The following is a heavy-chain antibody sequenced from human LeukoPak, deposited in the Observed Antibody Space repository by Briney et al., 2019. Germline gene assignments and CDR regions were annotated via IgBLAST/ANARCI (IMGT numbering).Heavy chain of an antibody. CDR3: ARDAPSDYYCSILVIPYSYYGMDV. J-gene: IGHJ6*02. V-gene: IGHV3-21*01. CDR2: ISNSRSYI. CDR1: GFAFSSYS. D-gene: IGHD2-2*01. Sequence: GGSLRLSCAASGFAFSSYSMNWVRQAPGKGLEWVSSISNSRSYIYYADSVKGRFTISRDNAKNSLYLQMNSLRAEDTAVYYCARDAPSDYYCSILVIPYSYYGMDVWGQGTTVTVSS.